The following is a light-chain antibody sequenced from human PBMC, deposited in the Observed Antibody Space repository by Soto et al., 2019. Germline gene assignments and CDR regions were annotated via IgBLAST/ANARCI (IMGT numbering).Light chain of an antibody. CDR1: QSVSSSY. J-gene: IGKJ1*01. Sequence: EIVLTQSPGTLSLSPGERDTLSCRASQSVSSSYLAWYQQKPGQAPRLLIYGASSRATGIPERFSGSGSGTDFTLTISRLEPEDFAVYYCQQYGNSPETFGQGTKVEIK. CDR3: QQYGNSPET. CDR2: GAS. V-gene: IGKV3-20*01.